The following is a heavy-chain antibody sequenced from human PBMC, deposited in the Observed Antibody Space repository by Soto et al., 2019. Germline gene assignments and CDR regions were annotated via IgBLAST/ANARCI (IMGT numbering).Heavy chain of an antibody. CDR1: GASLSSISYY. J-gene: IGHJ4*02. CDR3: ASRHCSGGSCYTHGFDS. V-gene: IGHV4-39*01. D-gene: IGHD2-15*01. CDR2: IFFTGNI. Sequence: SETLSLTCTVSGASLSSISYYWGWIRQPPGKGLEWVGSIFFTGNIYYNQSLKSRVTISVDTSRNQFSLMVSSVTAADTAVYYCASRHCSGGSCYTHGFDSWGQGALVTVSS.